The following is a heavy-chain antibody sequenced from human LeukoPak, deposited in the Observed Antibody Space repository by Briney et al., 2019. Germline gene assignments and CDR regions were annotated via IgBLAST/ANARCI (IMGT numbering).Heavy chain of an antibody. Sequence: PGGSLRLSCAASGFTFSDYYMSWIRQAPGKGLEWVSYISSSGGTIYYADSVKGRFTISRDNAKNSLYLQMNSLRAEDTAVYYCARDQRYYYDSSGFPIGYWGQGTLVTVSS. V-gene: IGHV3-11*01. D-gene: IGHD3-22*01. CDR1: GFTFSDYY. CDR2: ISSSGGTI. CDR3: ARDQRYYYDSSGFPIGY. J-gene: IGHJ4*02.